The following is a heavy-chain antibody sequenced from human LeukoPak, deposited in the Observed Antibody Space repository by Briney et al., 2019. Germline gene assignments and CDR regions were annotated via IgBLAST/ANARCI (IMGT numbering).Heavy chain of an antibody. D-gene: IGHD3-3*01. CDR1: GFTFSSYS. CDR3: AKTSLSDASGHYYYMDV. Sequence: GGSLRLSCAASGFTFSSYSMNWVRQAPGKGLEWVSSISSSSSYIYYADSVKGRFTISRDNSQNTVSLQVNNLRTEDTALYYCAKTSLSDASGHYYYMDVWGKGTTVTVSS. J-gene: IGHJ6*03. CDR2: ISSSSSYI. V-gene: IGHV3-21*01.